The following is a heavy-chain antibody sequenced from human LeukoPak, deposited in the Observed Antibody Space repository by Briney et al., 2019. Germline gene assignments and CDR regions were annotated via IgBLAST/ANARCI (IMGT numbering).Heavy chain of an antibody. CDR1: GGSISSYY. D-gene: IGHD6-13*01. CDR2: IYYSGST. Sequence: SETLSLTCTVSGGSISSYYWSWIRQPPGKGLGWIGYIYYSGSTNYNPSLKSRVTISVDTSKNQFSLKLSSVTAADTAVYYCARGSMLAAAGQYYYYGMDVWGQGTTVTVSS. V-gene: IGHV4-59*08. J-gene: IGHJ6*02. CDR3: ARGSMLAAAGQYYYYGMDV.